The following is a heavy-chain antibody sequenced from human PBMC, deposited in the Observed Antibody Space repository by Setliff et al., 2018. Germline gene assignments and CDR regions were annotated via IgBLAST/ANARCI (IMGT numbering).Heavy chain of an antibody. CDR1: GFTFDDYT. Sequence: GGSLRLSCAASGFTFDDYTMHWVRQAPGKGLEWVSLISWDGGSTYYADSVKGRFTISRDDAKNTLYLQMNSLRAEDTAMYYCARGTFSDFWSGDYYDYWGQGTLVTVSS. J-gene: IGHJ4*02. CDR2: ISWDGGST. CDR3: ARGTFSDFWSGDYYDY. D-gene: IGHD3-3*01. V-gene: IGHV3-43*01.